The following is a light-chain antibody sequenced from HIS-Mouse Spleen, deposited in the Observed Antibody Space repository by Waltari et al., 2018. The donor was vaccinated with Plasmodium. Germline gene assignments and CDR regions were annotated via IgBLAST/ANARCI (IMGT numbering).Light chain of an antibody. J-gene: IGLJ3*02. CDR1: SSAVGGYKY. Sequence: QSALTQPASVSGSPGQSITISCTGTSSAVGGYKYVSWYQQHPGKAPKLMIYDVSNRPSGVSNRFSGSKSGNTASLTISGLQAEDEADYYCSSYTSSSTRVFGGGTKLTVL. CDR2: DVS. V-gene: IGLV2-14*03. CDR3: SSYTSSSTRV.